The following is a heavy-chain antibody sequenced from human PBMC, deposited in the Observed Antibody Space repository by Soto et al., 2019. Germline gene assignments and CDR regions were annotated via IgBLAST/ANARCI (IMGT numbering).Heavy chain of an antibody. CDR3: ARAHSLGYCSGGSCPNPSDY. V-gene: IGHV1-18*01. Sequence: ASVKVSCKASGYTFTSYGISLVRQAPGQGLEWMGWISAYNGNTNYAQKLQGRVTMTTDTSTSTAYMELRSLRSDDTAVYYCARAHSLGYCSGGSCPNPSDYWGQGTLVTVSS. CDR1: GYTFTSYG. CDR2: ISAYNGNT. J-gene: IGHJ4*02. D-gene: IGHD2-15*01.